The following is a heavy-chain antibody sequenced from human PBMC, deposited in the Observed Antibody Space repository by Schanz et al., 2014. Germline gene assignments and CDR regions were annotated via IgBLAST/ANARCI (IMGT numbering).Heavy chain of an antibody. CDR3: AKDPYGMDV. V-gene: IGHV3-30*16. Sequence: QVYLVESGGDLVKPGGSLRLSCAASGFTFSASAMHWVRQAPGKGLEWGAVISHDGSKKYYADSVKGRFTISRDNSKNTLYLQMNSLRAEDTAVYYCAKDPYGMDVWGQGTTVTVSS. J-gene: IGHJ6*02. CDR1: GFTFSASA. CDR2: ISHDGSKK.